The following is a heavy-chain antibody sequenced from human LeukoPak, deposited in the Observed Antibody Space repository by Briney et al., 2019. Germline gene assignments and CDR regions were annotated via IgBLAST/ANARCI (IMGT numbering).Heavy chain of an antibody. CDR3: ASRYSSSWTGAFDI. CDR2: IWYDGSNK. D-gene: IGHD6-13*01. V-gene: IGHV3-33*08. J-gene: IGHJ3*02. Sequence: AGESLRLSCAASGIAFTTAWMSWVRQAPGKGLEWVAVIWYDGSNKYYADSVKGRFTISRDNSKNTLYLQMNSLRAEDTAVYYCASRYSSSWTGAFDIWGQGTMVTVSS. CDR1: GIAFTTAW.